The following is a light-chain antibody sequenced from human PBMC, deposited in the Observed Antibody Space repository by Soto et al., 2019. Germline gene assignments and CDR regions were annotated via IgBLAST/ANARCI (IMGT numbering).Light chain of an antibody. J-gene: IGKJ3*01. CDR3: QQYNNWPPGVT. CDR1: QSVSSN. Sequence: EIVMTQSPATLSVSPGERATLSCRASQSVSSNLAWYQQKPGQAPRLLIYGASTRATGIPARFSGSGSGTEFTHTISSLPSEDFAVYYCQQYNNWPPGVTFGPGTKVDIK. CDR2: GAS. V-gene: IGKV3-15*01.